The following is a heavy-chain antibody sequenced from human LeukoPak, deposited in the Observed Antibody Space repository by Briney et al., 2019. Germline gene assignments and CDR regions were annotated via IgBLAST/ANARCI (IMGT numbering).Heavy chain of an antibody. CDR2: IYHSGST. Sequence: SETLSLTCAVSGGSISSSNWWSWVRQPPGKGLEWIGEIYHSGSTNYNPSLKSRVTISVDKSKNQFSLKLSSVTAADTAVHYCARVYYYGSGSYLSLTTIDLWGRGTLVTVSS. J-gene: IGHJ2*01. CDR1: GGSISSSNW. V-gene: IGHV4-4*02. CDR3: ARVYYYGSGSYLSLTTIDL. D-gene: IGHD3-10*01.